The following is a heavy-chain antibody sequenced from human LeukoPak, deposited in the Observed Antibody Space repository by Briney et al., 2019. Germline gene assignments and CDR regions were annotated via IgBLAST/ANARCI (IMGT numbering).Heavy chain of an antibody. Sequence: GGSLRLSCAASGLTFSSYWMSWVRQAPGKGLEWVANIKQDGSEKYYVDSVKGRFTISRDNAKNSLYLQMNSLRVEDTAVYYCARDCSSTNCYRGGFDPWGQGTLVTVSS. CDR1: GLTFSSYW. J-gene: IGHJ5*02. CDR3: ARDCSSTNCYRGGFDP. V-gene: IGHV3-7*01. CDR2: IKQDGSEK. D-gene: IGHD2-2*01.